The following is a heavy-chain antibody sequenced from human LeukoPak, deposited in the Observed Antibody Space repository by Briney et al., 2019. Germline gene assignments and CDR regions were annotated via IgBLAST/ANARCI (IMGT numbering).Heavy chain of an antibody. CDR1: GVTFSGAA. CDR2: IRSKANGYAT. CDR3: TSTYYYDSSGYYGFDY. V-gene: IGHV3-73*01. D-gene: IGHD3-22*01. Sequence: PVGSLRLSCAASGVTFSGAAMDWVRQASGEGLEWVGRIRSKANGYATAYAASVEGRFTISRDDSKNTTCLQMNSLKTEATAVYYCTSTYYYDSSGYYGFDYWGQGTLVTVSS. J-gene: IGHJ4*02.